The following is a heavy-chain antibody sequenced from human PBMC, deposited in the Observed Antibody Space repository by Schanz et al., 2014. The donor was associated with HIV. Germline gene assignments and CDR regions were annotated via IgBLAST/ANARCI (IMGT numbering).Heavy chain of an antibody. V-gene: IGHV1-69*01. J-gene: IGHJ6*02. D-gene: IGHD6-13*01. CDR1: GDTSSSYA. CDR2: IIPMYGIS. Sequence: VQLEQSGAEVKKPGSSVKVSCKASGDTSSSYAINWVRQAPGQGLEWMGDIIPMYGISNDAQRFQGRVTITADESTSTAYMELSSLRAEDTAVYYCAREKYSSTWWRAGLYFYGMDVWGQGTTVTVSS. CDR3: AREKYSSTWWRAGLYFYGMDV.